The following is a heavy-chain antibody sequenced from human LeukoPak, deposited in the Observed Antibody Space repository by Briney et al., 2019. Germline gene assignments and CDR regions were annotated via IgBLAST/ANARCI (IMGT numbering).Heavy chain of an antibody. D-gene: IGHD6-19*01. CDR2: IYYSGST. CDR3: ARMNVIAVAGSRYFDY. J-gene: IGHJ4*02. V-gene: IGHV4-61*01. Sequence: SSETLSLTCTVSGGSISSSSYYWSWIRQPPGKGLEWIGYIYYSGSTNYNPSLKSRVTISVDTSKNQFSLKLSSVTAADTAVYYCARMNVIAVAGSRYFDYWGQGTLVTVSS. CDR1: GGSISSSSYY.